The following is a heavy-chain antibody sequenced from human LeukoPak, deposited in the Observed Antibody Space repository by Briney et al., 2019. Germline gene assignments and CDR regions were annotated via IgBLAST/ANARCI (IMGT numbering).Heavy chain of an antibody. J-gene: IGHJ4*02. Sequence: GGSLRLSCAASGFTVSSNYMSWVRQVPGKGLEWVSVIYSGGDRYYSDSVKGRFTISRDSSKNTLYLQINSLTADDTAVYYCASPYNNSWYGLGYWGQGTLVTVSS. CDR2: IYSGGDR. D-gene: IGHD6-13*01. V-gene: IGHV3-53*01. CDR3: ASPYNNSWYGLGY. CDR1: GFTVSSNY.